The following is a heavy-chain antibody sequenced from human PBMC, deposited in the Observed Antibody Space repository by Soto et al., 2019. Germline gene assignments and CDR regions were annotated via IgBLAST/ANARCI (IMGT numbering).Heavy chain of an antibody. Sequence: ASVKVSCKASGYTFTRYTMNWVGQAPGQRREWMGWINPDNGNTKSSQKFQDRVIITRDTSASTAYMDLSRLRSADTALYYCARSIAKGHRNPWHQLNLVAVSS. CDR2: INPDNGNT. V-gene: IGHV1-3*01. CDR3: ARSIAKGHRNP. CDR1: GYTFTRYT. D-gene: IGHD6-6*01. J-gene: IGHJ5*02.